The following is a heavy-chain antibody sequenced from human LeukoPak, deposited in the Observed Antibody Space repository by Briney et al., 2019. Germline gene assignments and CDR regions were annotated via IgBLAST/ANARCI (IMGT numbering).Heavy chain of an antibody. D-gene: IGHD6-13*01. CDR3: ARDPSSWYYYYMDV. CDR2: ISTGTYI. Sequence: GGSLRLSCVASGFTFSRFEMNWVRQAPGKGLEWISHISTGTYIAYTDSVKGRFTISRDNAKNSLYLQMNSLRAEDTAVYYCARDPSSWYYYYMDVWGKGTTVTVSS. CDR1: GFTFSRFE. V-gene: IGHV3-21*05. J-gene: IGHJ6*03.